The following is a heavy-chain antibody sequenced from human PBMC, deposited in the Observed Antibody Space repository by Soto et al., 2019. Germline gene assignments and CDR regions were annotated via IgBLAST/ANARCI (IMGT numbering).Heavy chain of an antibody. J-gene: IGHJ5*02. Sequence: PSETLSLTCAVSGVSVTNGDYYWSWMRQSPGKALEWIGNIYYSGTTSYNPSLNSRLSISIDTSRNQFSLQVTSVSAADTAIYYCARQRRGGYWLDPWGQGTLVTVSS. CDR3: ARQRRGGYWLDP. V-gene: IGHV4-30-4*01. CDR2: IYYSGTT. CDR1: GVSVTNGDYY.